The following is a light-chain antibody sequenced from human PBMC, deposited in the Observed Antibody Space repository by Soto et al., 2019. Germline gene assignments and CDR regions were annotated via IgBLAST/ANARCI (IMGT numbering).Light chain of an antibody. Sequence: QSVLTQPPSVSGAPGQRVTISCTGSSSNIGAGYDVHWYQQLPGTAPQLLIYGNNNRPSGVPDRFSGSKSGTSASLAITGLQAEDEADYYCQSYDSTLRALYVFGTGTKLTVL. J-gene: IGLJ1*01. CDR3: QSYDSTLRALYV. V-gene: IGLV1-40*01. CDR1: SSNIGAGYD. CDR2: GNN.